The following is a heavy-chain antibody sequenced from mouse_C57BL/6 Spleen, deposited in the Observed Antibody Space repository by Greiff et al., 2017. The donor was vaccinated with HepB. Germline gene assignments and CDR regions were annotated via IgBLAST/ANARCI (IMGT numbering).Heavy chain of an antibody. CDR2: IDPETGGT. D-gene: IGHD1-1*01. CDR3: TYYGSSPWFAY. Sequence: VQLQESGAELVRPGASVTLSCKASGYTFTDYEMHWVKQTPVHGLEWIGAIDPETGGTAYNQKFKGKAILTADKSSSTAYMELRSLTSEDSAVYYCTYYGSSPWFAYWGQGTLVTVSA. V-gene: IGHV1-15*01. CDR1: GYTFTDYE. J-gene: IGHJ3*01.